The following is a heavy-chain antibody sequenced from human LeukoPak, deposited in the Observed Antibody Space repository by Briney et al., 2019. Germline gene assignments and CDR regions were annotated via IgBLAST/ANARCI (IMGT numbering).Heavy chain of an antibody. J-gene: IGHJ3*02. Sequence: ASVKVSCKASGYTFTSYGISWVRQAPGQGLEWMGWISAYNGNTNYAQKLQGRVTMTTDTSTSTAYMELRSLRSDDTAVYYCPRDFLTLVVPLDAFDIWGQGTMVTVSS. CDR2: ISAYNGNT. V-gene: IGHV1-18*01. CDR3: PRDFLTLVVPLDAFDI. CDR1: GYTFTSYG. D-gene: IGHD2-2*01.